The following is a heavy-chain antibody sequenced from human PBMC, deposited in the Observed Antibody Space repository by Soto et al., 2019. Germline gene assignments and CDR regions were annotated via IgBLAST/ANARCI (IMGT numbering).Heavy chain of an antibody. Sequence: QGQLVQPGVEVKKPGASVKVSCKASGYSFTSYGITWMRQAPGQGLEWVGWINVYNDYTNYAQKFQGRVTMTTDTSTNTAYMELRSLRSDDTAVYYCARAPRIAVAGADFDYWGQGTLVIVSS. CDR2: INVYNDYT. CDR3: ARAPRIAVAGADFDY. J-gene: IGHJ4*02. D-gene: IGHD6-19*01. V-gene: IGHV1-18*04. CDR1: GYSFTSYG.